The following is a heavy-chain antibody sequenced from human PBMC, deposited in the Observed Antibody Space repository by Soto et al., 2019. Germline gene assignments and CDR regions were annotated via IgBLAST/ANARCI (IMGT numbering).Heavy chain of an antibody. CDR1: GGTFSSYA. CDR2: IIPIFGTA. J-gene: IGHJ5*02. Sequence: SVKVSCKASGGTFSSYAISWVRQAPGQGLEWMGGIIPIFGTANYAQKFQGRVTITADESTSTAYMELSSLRSEDTAVYYCARATGYYYGSGEMGNNWFDPWGQGTLVTVSS. D-gene: IGHD3-10*01. V-gene: IGHV1-69*13. CDR3: ARATGYYYGSGEMGNNWFDP.